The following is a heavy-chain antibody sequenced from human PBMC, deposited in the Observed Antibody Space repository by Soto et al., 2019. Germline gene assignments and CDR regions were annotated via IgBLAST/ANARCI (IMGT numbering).Heavy chain of an antibody. V-gene: IGHV3-33*01. Sequence: QVQLVESGGGVVQPGRSLRLSCTASGFSVSTHVIHWVRQAPGKGLEWVAVLWYDGSREYYAESVKGRFTISRDNSKNTMYLQMNSLRAVDTAVYYCARVPRYDTWYFDYWGQGTLATVSS. CDR1: GFSVSTHV. CDR2: LWYDGSRE. D-gene: IGHD3-22*01. CDR3: ARVPRYDTWYFDY. J-gene: IGHJ4*02.